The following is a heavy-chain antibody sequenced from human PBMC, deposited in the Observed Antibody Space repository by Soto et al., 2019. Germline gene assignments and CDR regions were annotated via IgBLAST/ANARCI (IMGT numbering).Heavy chain of an antibody. Sequence: QVQLVQSGAEVKKPGASVKVSCKASGYTFTSYGISWVRQAPGQGLEWMGWISAYNGNTNYAQKLQGRVTMTTDTSTSTADMELRSLRSDDTAVYYCARDNGAVAGLLNWFDPWGQGTLVTVSS. D-gene: IGHD6-19*01. CDR1: GYTFTSYG. CDR2: ISAYNGNT. CDR3: ARDNGAVAGLLNWFDP. V-gene: IGHV1-18*01. J-gene: IGHJ5*02.